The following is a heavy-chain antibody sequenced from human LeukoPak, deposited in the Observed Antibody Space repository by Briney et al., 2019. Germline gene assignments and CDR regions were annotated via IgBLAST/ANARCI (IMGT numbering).Heavy chain of an antibody. CDR3: AREGSGYSSTFDY. J-gene: IGHJ4*02. CDR2: IIPIFGTA. CDR1: GGTFSSYA. Sequence: ASVKVSCKASGGTFSSYAISWVRQAPGQGLEWMRGIIPIFGTANYAQKFQGRVTITADESTSTAYMELSSLRSEDTAVYYCAREGSGYSSTFDYWGQGTLVTVSS. V-gene: IGHV1-69*13. D-gene: IGHD6-13*01.